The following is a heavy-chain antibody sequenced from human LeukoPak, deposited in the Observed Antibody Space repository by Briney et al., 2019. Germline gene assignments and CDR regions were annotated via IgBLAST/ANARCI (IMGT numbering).Heavy chain of an antibody. CDR1: GFTFNTYS. CDR2: ISSRSDYI. Sequence: GGSLRLSCVASGFTFNTYSMNWVRQAPGKGLEWVSSISSRSDYIYYADSVKGRFTISRDNAKNSLYLQMNSLRAEDTAVYYCARDLPSYDFWSGYIDYYYGMDVWGQGTTVTVSS. CDR3: ARDLPSYDFWSGYIDYYYGMDV. V-gene: IGHV3-21*01. D-gene: IGHD3-3*01. J-gene: IGHJ6*02.